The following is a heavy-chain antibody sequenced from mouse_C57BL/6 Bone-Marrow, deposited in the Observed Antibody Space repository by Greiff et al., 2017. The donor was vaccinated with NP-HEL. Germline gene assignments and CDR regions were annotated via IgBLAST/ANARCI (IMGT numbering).Heavy chain of an antibody. Sequence: EVQRVESGGGLVKPGGSLKLSCAASGFTFSDYGMHWVRQAPEKGLEWVAYISSGSSTIYYADTVKGRFTISRDNAKNTLFLQMTSLRSEDTAMYYCARRPPRSGYFDYWGQGTTLTVSS. CDR1: GFTFSDYG. D-gene: IGHD3-2*02. CDR2: ISSGSSTI. J-gene: IGHJ2*01. CDR3: ARRPPRSGYFDY. V-gene: IGHV5-17*01.